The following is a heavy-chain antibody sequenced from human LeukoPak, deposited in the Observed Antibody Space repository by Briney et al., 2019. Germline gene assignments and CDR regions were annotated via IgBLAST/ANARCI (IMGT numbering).Heavy chain of an antibody. CDR1: RGTFNSYA. CDR2: IIPVFGTA. V-gene: IGHV1-69*13. Sequence: SVKVSCKASRGTFNSYAISWVRQAPGQGLEWMGGIIPVFGTAIYAQKFQGRVTITADESTSTAYMEVSTLRSEDTAVYYCARGGIVVVPPEISLHDALDIWGQGTMVSVSS. D-gene: IGHD2-2*01. CDR3: ARGGIVVVPPEISLHDALDI. J-gene: IGHJ3*02.